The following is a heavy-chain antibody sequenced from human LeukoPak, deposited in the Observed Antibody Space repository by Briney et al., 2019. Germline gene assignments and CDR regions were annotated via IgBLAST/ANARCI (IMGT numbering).Heavy chain of an antibody. Sequence: SETLSLTCTVSGGSMTTHHWNWIRQTPGKGLEWIGYVFDSRCTKENPSLKSRVTLSADTSKNQLSLRLSSVTAADTAVYYCTTIKRGNIFGYFDFWGQGILVTVSS. CDR3: TTIKRGNIFGYFDF. CDR1: GGSMTTHH. CDR2: VFDSRCT. D-gene: IGHD5-18*01. J-gene: IGHJ4*02. V-gene: IGHV4-59*11.